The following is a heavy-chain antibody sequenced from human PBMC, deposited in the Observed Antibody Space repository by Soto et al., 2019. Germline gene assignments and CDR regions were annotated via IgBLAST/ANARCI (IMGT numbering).Heavy chain of an antibody. J-gene: IGHJ4*02. CDR2: IIPIFGTA. V-gene: IGHV1-69*01. CDR1: GGTFSSYA. D-gene: IGHD1-7*01. Sequence: QVQLVQSGAEVKKPGSSVKVSCKASGGTFSSYAISWVRQSPGQGLEWMGGIIPIFGTANYVQKFQDRVTITADESTSTAYMELSSLRSEDTAVYYCASRGYNWNYGDDYWGQGTLVTVSS. CDR3: ASRGYNWNYGDDY.